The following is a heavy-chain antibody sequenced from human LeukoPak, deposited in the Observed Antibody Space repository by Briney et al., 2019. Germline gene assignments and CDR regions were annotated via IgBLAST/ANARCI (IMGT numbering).Heavy chain of an antibody. CDR1: GFTFSSYG. CDR3: ARGLYKNGWYYFDY. D-gene: IGHD6-19*01. V-gene: IGHV3-33*01. J-gene: IGHJ4*02. CDR2: LSYDGSNK. Sequence: GRSLRLSCAASGFTFSSYGMHWVRQAPGKGLEWVAFLSYDGSNKFYADSVQGRFAISRDNSENTLYLQMNSLKAEDTAVYYCARGLYKNGWYYFDYWGQGTLVTVSS.